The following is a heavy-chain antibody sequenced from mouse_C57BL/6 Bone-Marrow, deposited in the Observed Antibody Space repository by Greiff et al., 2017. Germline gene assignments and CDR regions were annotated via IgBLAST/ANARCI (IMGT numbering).Heavy chain of an antibody. V-gene: IGHV3-6*01. CDR3: ARAHYYGSSYYDY. CDR2: ISYYGSN. CDR1: GYSIPSGYY. D-gene: IGHD1-1*01. Sequence: EVKLEESGPGLVKPSQSLSFTCSVTGYSIPSGYYWNWIRQFPGNKLEWMGYISYYGSNNYNPSLQNRISITRDTSKNQFFLKLNSVTTEDTATYYCARAHYYGSSYYDYWGQGTTLTVSS. J-gene: IGHJ2*01.